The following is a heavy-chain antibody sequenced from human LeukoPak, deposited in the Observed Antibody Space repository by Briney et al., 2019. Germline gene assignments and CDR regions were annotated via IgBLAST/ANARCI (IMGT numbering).Heavy chain of an antibody. CDR1: GFSLSAYW. Sequence: GGSLRLSCAASGFSLSAYWMTWVRQAPGKGLEWVAIISYDGSNIDYTDSVKGRFTISRDDSKNTVYLQMNSLRSEDTAVYYCAKQWSQAGQPMGYFDYWGQGTLVTVSS. D-gene: IGHD3-3*01. CDR2: ISYDGSNI. V-gene: IGHV3-30*18. CDR3: AKQWSQAGQPMGYFDY. J-gene: IGHJ4*02.